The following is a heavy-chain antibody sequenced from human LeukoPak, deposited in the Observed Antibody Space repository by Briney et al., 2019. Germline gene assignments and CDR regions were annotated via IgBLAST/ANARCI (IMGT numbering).Heavy chain of an antibody. V-gene: IGHV4-61*02. CDR2: IHTSVNT. CDR1: GGPISSGSHY. Sequence: PSQTLSLTCTVSGGPISSGSHYWSWIRQPAGKGLEWIGRIHTSVNTNYNPSLKSRVTISLDTSKNQFSLKLSSVTAADTAVYYCARGNLATGTFYFDCWGQGTLVTVSS. D-gene: IGHD6-13*01. J-gene: IGHJ4*02. CDR3: ARGNLATGTFYFDC.